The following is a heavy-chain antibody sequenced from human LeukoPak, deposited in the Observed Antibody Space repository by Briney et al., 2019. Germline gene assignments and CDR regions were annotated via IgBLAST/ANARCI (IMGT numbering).Heavy chain of an antibody. D-gene: IGHD6-6*01. CDR1: GGSFSGCY. CDR3: ARGRGHDY. V-gene: IGHV4-34*01. Sequence: PSETLSLTCAVYGGSFSGCYWSWIRQPPGKGLEWIGEINHSGSTNYNPSLKSRVTISVDTSKNQFSLKLSSVTAADTAVYYCARGRGHDYWGQGTLVTVSS. CDR2: INHSGST. J-gene: IGHJ4*02.